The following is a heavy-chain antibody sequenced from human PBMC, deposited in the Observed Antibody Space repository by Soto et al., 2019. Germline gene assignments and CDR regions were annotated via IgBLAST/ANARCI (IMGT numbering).Heavy chain of an antibody. CDR2: INHSGST. V-gene: IGHV4-34*01. Sequence: PSETLSLTCAVYGGSFSGYYWSWIRQPPGKGLEWIGEINHSGSTNYNPSLKSRVTISVDTSKNQFSLKLSSVTAADTAVYYCARGIRETTSYYYYMDVWGKGTTVTVSS. D-gene: IGHD4-4*01. J-gene: IGHJ6*03. CDR1: GGSFSGYY. CDR3: ARGIRETTSYYYYMDV.